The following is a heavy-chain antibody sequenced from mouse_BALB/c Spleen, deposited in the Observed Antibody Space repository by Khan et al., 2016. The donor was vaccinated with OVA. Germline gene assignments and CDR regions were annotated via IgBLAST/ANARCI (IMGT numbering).Heavy chain of an antibody. CDR2: IWGGGGT. CDR1: GFSLSRYN. V-gene: IGHV2-6-4*01. D-gene: IGHD2-14*01. CDR3: ARAYYRYDGYYAMDY. J-gene: IGHJ4*01. Sequence: QVQLKESGPGLVAPSQSLSITCTVSGFSLSRYNIHWVRQPPGKGLEWLGMIWGGGGTDYNSTLKSRLSISKDNSKSQVFLKMNSLQTEDTARYYCARAYYRYDGYYAMDYWGQGTSVTVSS.